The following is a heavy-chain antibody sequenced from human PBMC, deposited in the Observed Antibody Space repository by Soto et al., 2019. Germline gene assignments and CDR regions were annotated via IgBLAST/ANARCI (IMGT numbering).Heavy chain of an antibody. Sequence: QVQLVESGGRVVQPGRSLRLSCAASGFSFRHYGMHWVRQAPGKGLEWVAVVWYDGRIKYDSDSVKGRFTISRDNSNNTMSLQMNTLRAEDTAVYYCTRESEAVDSHVFDIWGQGTMVTVSS. CDR1: GFSFRHYG. D-gene: IGHD3-9*01. J-gene: IGHJ3*02. CDR3: TRESEAVDSHVFDI. V-gene: IGHV3-33*01. CDR2: VWYDGRIK.